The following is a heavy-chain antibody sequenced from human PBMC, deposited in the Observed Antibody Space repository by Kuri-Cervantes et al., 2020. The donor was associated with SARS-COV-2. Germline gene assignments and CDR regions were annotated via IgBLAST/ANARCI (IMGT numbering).Heavy chain of an antibody. V-gene: IGHV4-34*01. CDR2: INHSGST. D-gene: IGHD3-3*01. J-gene: IGHJ4*02. CDR1: GGSFSGYY. Sequence: GSLRLSCAVYGGSFSGYYWRWIRQPPGKGLEWIGEINHSGSTNYNPPLKSRVTISVDSSKNQFSLKLSSVTAADTAVYYRTGVKRTTIFGVSTNKAYYFDYWGQGTLVTVSS. CDR3: TGVKRTTIFGVSTNKAYYFDY.